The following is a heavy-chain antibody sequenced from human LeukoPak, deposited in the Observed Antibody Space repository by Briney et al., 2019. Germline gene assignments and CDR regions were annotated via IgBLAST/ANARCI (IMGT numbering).Heavy chain of an antibody. D-gene: IGHD3-22*01. CDR1: GFTFSSYA. J-gene: IGHJ4*02. CDR2: ISSNGGST. V-gene: IGHV3-64D*09. CDR3: ARPDYYDSSGYYYGGSFDY. Sequence: PGGSLRLSCSGSGFTFSSYAMHWVRQAPGKGLEYVSAISSNGGSTYYADSVKGRFTISRDNSKNTLYLQMSSLRAEDTAVYYCARPDYYDSSGYYYGGSFDYWGQGTLVTVSS.